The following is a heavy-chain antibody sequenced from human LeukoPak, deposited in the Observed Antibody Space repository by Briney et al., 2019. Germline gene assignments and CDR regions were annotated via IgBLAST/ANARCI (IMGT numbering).Heavy chain of an antibody. Sequence: GESLKISCKGSGYSFTSYWIGWVRQMPGKGLEWMGIIWPADSDTRYSPSFQGQVTISADKSISTAYLQWSSLKASDTAIYYCARQCCRSYYPMDIWGKGTTVTVSS. V-gene: IGHV5-51*01. J-gene: IGHJ6*03. CDR1: GYSFTSYW. CDR3: ARQCCRSYYPMDI. CDR2: IWPADSDT. D-gene: IGHD2-15*01.